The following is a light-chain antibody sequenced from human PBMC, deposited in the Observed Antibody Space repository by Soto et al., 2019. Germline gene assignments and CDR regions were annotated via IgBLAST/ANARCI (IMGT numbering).Light chain of an antibody. V-gene: IGLV1-51*01. Sequence: SVLTQPPSVSAAPGQKVTISCSGRNSNIGNKDVSWYQLFPGTAPKLLIYDNDRRPSGIPDRFSASKSGPLATLAITGLQTGDEADYYCGTWDSSLSVVVFGGGTQLTVL. CDR1: NSNIGNKD. CDR3: GTWDSSLSVVV. CDR2: DND. J-gene: IGLJ2*01.